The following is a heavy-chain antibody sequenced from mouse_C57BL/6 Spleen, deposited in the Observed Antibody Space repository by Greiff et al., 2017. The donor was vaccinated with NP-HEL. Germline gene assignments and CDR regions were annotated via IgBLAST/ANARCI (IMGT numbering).Heavy chain of an antibody. CDR3: ARERDYYGTLFDY. Sequence: QVQLQQSGAELVRPGSSVKLSCKASGYTFTSYWMDWVKQRPGQGLEWIGNIYPSDSETHYNQKFKDKATLTVDKSSSTAYMQLSSLTSEDSAVYYCARERDYYGTLFDYWGQGTTLTVSS. CDR2: IYPSDSET. V-gene: IGHV1-61*01. D-gene: IGHD1-1*01. CDR1: GYTFTSYW. J-gene: IGHJ2*01.